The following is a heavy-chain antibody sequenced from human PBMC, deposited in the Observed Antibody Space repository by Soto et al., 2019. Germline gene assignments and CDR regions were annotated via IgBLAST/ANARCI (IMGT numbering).Heavy chain of an antibody. CDR3: TKTPRSYYYYMDV. CDR2: ISGSGSDR. J-gene: IGHJ6*03. Sequence: VQVLESGGGLVQPGGSLRLSCVASGFTFSTYAMNWVRQAPGKGLEWVSGISGSGSDRYYADSVRGRFTISRDNSNNTLNLRMDSLRAEDTAIYYCTKTPRSYYYYMDVWGKGTTVTVSS. V-gene: IGHV3-23*01. D-gene: IGHD3-10*01. CDR1: GFTFSTYA.